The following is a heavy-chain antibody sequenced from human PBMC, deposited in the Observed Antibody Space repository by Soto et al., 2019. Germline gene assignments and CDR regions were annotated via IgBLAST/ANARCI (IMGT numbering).Heavy chain of an antibody. J-gene: IGHJ5*02. Sequence: GGSLRLSCAASGFTFSSYAMSWVRQAPGKGLEWVSVISGSGGSTYYADSVKGRFTIFRDNSKNTLYLQMNSLRAEDTAVYYCANLPYGGSPGDWFDPWGQGTLVTVSS. CDR2: ISGSGGST. V-gene: IGHV3-23*01. CDR3: ANLPYGGSPGDWFDP. CDR1: GFTFSSYA. D-gene: IGHD2-15*01.